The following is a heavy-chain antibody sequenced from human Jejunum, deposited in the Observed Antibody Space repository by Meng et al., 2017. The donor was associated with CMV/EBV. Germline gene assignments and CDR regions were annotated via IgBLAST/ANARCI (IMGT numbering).Heavy chain of an antibody. D-gene: IGHD6-13*01. Sequence: FTVSSYAMGGVRQAPGKGLEWVSAISGGGGSTYYTDSVKGRFTISRDNSKNTLYLQMNNLRAEDTALYYCAKEMTTPAAGTVGFDYWAQGALVTVSS. J-gene: IGHJ4*02. CDR2: ISGGGGST. V-gene: IGHV3-23*01. CDR3: AKEMTTPAAGTVGFDY. CDR1: FTVSSYA.